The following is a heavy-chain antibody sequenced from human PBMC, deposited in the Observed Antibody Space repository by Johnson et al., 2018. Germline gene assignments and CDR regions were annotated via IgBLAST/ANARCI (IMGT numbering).Heavy chain of an antibody. CDR3: VRVCAYCGGDCSLNLCAFDI. CDR2: MSYDGRNQ. CDR1: GFTFHNYA. J-gene: IGHJ3*02. V-gene: IGHV3-30*04. Sequence: QVQLVQSGGGVVEPGRSLRLSCATSGFTFHNYAMHWVRQAPGKGLEWVALMSYDGRNQDYANSVKGGFTISRDNSKTTLDLQRDSLRLEDTAVYYCVRVCAYCGGDCSLNLCAFDIWGQGTMVTVSS. D-gene: IGHD2-21*02.